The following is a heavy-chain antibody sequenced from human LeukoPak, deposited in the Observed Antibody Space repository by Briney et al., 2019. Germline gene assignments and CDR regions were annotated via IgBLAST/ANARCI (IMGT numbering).Heavy chain of an antibody. CDR1: GGSISSYY. J-gene: IGHJ5*02. D-gene: IGHD2-2*02. CDR2: IYYSGST. V-gene: IGHV4-59*01. CDR3: ARLPAAIPKRNWFDP. Sequence: SETLSLTCTVSGGSISSYYWSWIRQPPGKGLEWIGYIYYSGSTNYNPSLKSRVTISVDTSKNQFSLKLSSVTAADTAVYYCARLPAAIPKRNWFDPWGQGTLVTVSS.